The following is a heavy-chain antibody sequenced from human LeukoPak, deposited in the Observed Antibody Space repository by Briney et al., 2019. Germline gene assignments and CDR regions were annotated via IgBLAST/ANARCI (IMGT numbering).Heavy chain of an antibody. CDR3: ARGITMVRGVISYYFDY. Sequence: GGSLRPSCAASGFTFSSYWMSWVRQAPGKGLEWVSSISSSSSYIYYADSVKGRFTISRDNAKNSLYLQMNSLRAEDTAVYYCARGITMVRGVISYYFDYWGQGTLVTVSS. CDR1: GFTFSSYW. V-gene: IGHV3-21*01. CDR2: ISSSSSYI. D-gene: IGHD3-10*01. J-gene: IGHJ4*02.